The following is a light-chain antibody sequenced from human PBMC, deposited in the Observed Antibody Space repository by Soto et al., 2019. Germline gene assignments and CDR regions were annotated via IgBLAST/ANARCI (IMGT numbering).Light chain of an antibody. J-gene: IGLJ3*02. CDR2: SDN. CDR3: ASWDDRLNGPV. Sequence: QSLLTQPPSASGTPGQRVTMSCSGSSSNIVSYSVSWYLHLPGTAPKLLIYSDNQRPSGVPDRFSGSKSGTSASLAISGLQSEDEADYYCASWDDRLNGPVVGGGTKVTVL. CDR1: SSNIVSYS. V-gene: IGLV1-44*01.